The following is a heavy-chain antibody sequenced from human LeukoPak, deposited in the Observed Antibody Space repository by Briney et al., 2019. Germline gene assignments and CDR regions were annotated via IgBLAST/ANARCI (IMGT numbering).Heavy chain of an antibody. V-gene: IGHV4-34*01. D-gene: IGHD6-19*01. CDR1: GGSFSGYY. CDR2: INQYGST. Sequence: SETLSLTCGVFGGSFSGYYWSWIRQAPGKGLEWIGEINQYGSTKYNPSLRSRVTLSVDTSKKQFSLNLTSVTAADSAAYYCARSLPQWLAPRGYWFDPWGQGTLATVSS. J-gene: IGHJ5*02. CDR3: ARSLPQWLAPRGYWFDP.